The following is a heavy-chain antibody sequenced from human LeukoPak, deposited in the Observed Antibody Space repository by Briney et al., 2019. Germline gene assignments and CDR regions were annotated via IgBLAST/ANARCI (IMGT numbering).Heavy chain of an antibody. CDR2: IYHSGNA. D-gene: IGHD3-22*01. Sequence: PSQTLSLTCTVSGGSISSDDYYWSWIRQPPGKGLEWIGYIYHSGNAYYNPSLKSRLMILLDTSKNQFSLRLSSVTAADTAMYYCARVNYFDSTGASYYLDYWGQGALVTVSS. J-gene: IGHJ4*02. V-gene: IGHV4-30-4*01. CDR1: GGSISSDDYY. CDR3: ARVNYFDSTGASYYLDY.